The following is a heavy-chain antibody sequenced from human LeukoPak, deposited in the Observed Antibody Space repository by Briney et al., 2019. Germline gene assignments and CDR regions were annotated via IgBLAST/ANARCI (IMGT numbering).Heavy chain of an antibody. V-gene: IGHV3-7*03. J-gene: IGHJ4*02. CDR2: IKQDGSEK. CDR3: ARDPIDGDPYFDY. D-gene: IGHD4-17*01. CDR1: GFTFSSYC. Sequence: AGGSLRLSCAASGFTFSSYCMSWVRQAPGKGLEWVANIKQDGSEKYYVDSVKGRFTISRDNAKNSLYLQMNSLRAEDTAVYYCARDPIDGDPYFDYWGQGTLVTVSS.